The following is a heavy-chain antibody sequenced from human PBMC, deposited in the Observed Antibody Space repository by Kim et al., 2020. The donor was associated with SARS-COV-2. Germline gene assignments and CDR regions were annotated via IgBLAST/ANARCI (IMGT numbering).Heavy chain of an antibody. CDR1: GGSISSSSYY. CDR3: ARDDYGDQGVGY. J-gene: IGHJ4*02. Sequence: SETLSLTCTVSGGSISSSSYYWGWIRQPPGKGLEWIGSIYYSGSTYYNPSLKSRVTISVDTSKNQFSLKLSSVTAADTAVYYCARDDYGDQGVGYWGQGTLVTVSS. V-gene: IGHV4-39*02. D-gene: IGHD4-17*01. CDR2: IYYSGST.